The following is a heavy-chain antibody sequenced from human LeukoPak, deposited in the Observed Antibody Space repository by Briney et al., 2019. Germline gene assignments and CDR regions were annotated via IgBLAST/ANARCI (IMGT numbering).Heavy chain of an antibody. J-gene: IGHJ5*02. Sequence: PSETLSLTCAVSGGSFSGYYWSWIRQPPGKGLEWIGQINHSGSTNYNPSLKSRVTISVDTSKNQFSLKLSSVTAADTAVYYCARGGPYSGYDINYNWFDPWGQGTLVTVSS. CDR2: INHSGST. CDR1: GGSFSGYY. V-gene: IGHV4-34*01. D-gene: IGHD5-12*01. CDR3: ARGGPYSGYDINYNWFDP.